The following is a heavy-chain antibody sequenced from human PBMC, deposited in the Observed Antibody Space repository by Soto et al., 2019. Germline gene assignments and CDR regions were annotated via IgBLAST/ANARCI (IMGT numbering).Heavy chain of an antibody. CDR2: VIPVLTTT. Sequence: QVQLVQSGAEVKKPGSSVRVSCRSSGDTFSSYIVNWLRLAPGRGLEWMGRVIPVLTTTDYAQNFRGRVTISAVSYTNTVYLDLSSLRSDDTAVYYCARRRYCGYDCYHKHYYGMDVWGQGSLVTVAS. V-gene: IGHV1-69*08. D-gene: IGHD2-21*02. CDR1: GDTFSSYI. J-gene: IGHJ6*02. CDR3: ARRRYCGYDCYHKHYYGMDV.